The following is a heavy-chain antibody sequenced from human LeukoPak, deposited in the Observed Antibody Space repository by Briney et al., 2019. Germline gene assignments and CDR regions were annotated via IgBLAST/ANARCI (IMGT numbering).Heavy chain of an antibody. Sequence: GGSLRLSCAASGFTFSSNWMSWVRLAPGKGLEWVANINLDGSAKYYVDSVKGRFTISRDNAKNSLYLQMNSLRAEDTAVYFCANNFGGCGAALGYWGQGTLVTVSS. V-gene: IGHV3-7*01. CDR2: INLDGSAK. D-gene: IGHD4-23*01. J-gene: IGHJ4*02. CDR1: GFTFSSNW. CDR3: ANNFGGCGAALGY.